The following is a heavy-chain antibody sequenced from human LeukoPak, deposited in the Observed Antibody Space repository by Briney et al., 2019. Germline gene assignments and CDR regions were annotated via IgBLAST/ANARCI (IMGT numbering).Heavy chain of an antibody. CDR1: GGSISSSSYY. J-gene: IGHJ1*01. D-gene: IGHD6-19*01. CDR3: ARGWGSGWYSGGTSPAFQH. Sequence: SETLSLTCTVSGGSISSSSYYWGWIRQPPGKGLEWIGSIYYSGSTYYNPSLKSRVTISVDTSKNQFSLKLSSVTAADTAVYYCARGWGSGWYSGGTSPAFQHWGQGTLVTVSS. V-gene: IGHV4-39*01. CDR2: IYYSGST.